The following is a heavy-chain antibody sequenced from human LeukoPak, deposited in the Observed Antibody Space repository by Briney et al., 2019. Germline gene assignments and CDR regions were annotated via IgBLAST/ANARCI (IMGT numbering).Heavy chain of an antibody. Sequence: SETLSLTCTVSGGSISSYYWSWIRQPPGKGLEWIGYIYYSGSTKYNPSLKSRVTISVDTSKNQFSLKLSSVTAADTAVYYCARLGRRIDGYYYGLDVWGQGTTVTVSS. V-gene: IGHV4-59*08. CDR3: ARLGRRIDGYYYGLDV. D-gene: IGHD2-15*01. J-gene: IGHJ6*02. CDR1: GGSISSYY. CDR2: IYYSGST.